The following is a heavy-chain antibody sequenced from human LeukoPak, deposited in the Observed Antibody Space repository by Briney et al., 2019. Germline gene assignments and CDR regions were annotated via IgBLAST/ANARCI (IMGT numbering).Heavy chain of an antibody. D-gene: IGHD5-24*01. CDR1: GYTFISYG. CDR3: ARDGALGDGYKIDY. Sequence: AAVKVSCKASGYTFISYGISWVRQAPGRGLEWMGWISAYNGNTNYAQKPQGRVTMTTDTPTSTAYMELRSLRSDATAVYYCARDGALGDGYKIDYWGQGTLVTVSS. CDR2: ISAYNGNT. V-gene: IGHV1-18*01. J-gene: IGHJ4*02.